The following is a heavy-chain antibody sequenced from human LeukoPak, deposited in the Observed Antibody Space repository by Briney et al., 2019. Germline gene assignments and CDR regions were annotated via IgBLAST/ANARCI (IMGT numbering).Heavy chain of an antibody. CDR2: TNRDGSEK. V-gene: IGHV3-7*01. J-gene: IGHJ3*02. Sequence: GGSLRLSCAASEFTFTNFWMSWVRQAPGKGLEWVANTNRDGSEKYYVDSVKGRVTISRDNAMNFLYLQLNSLRVDDTAVYYCARDSASCRXXAFDIWGQGTVVTVSS. CDR1: EFTFTNFW. CDR3: ARDSASCRXXAFDI. D-gene: IGHD2-2*01.